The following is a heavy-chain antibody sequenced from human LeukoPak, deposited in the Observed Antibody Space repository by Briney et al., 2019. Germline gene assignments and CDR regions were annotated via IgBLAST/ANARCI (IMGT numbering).Heavy chain of an antibody. J-gene: IGHJ4*02. CDR2: IYHNGNS. D-gene: IGHD5-24*01. CDR1: GDSFNEYY. CDR3: ARDGGLQSHFDY. V-gene: IGHV4-59*01. Sequence: SETLSLTCSVFGDSFNEYYWNWVRQPPGKGLQWIGYIYHNGNSNFNPSLKGRLTISVDTAKNQFSLKLTSVTAADTAVYYCARDGGLQSHFDYWGQGALVTVSS.